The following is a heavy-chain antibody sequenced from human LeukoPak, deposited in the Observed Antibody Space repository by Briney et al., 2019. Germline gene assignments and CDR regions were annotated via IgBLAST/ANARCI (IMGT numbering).Heavy chain of an antibody. CDR2: TGNRGNSYTT. CDR1: GFTLSDHY. Sequence: GGSLRLSCAASGFTLSDHYMDWVRQAPGKGLEWVGRTGNRGNSYTTEYAASVKGRFTISRDDSKNSLYLQMNSLKAEDTALYYCTSLSGYSGYDPLYYWGQGTLVTVSS. CDR3: TSLSGYSGYDPLYY. D-gene: IGHD5-12*01. V-gene: IGHV3-72*01. J-gene: IGHJ4*02.